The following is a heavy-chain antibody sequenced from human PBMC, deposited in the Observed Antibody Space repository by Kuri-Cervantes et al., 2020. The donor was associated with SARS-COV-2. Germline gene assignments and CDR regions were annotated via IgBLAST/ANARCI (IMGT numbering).Heavy chain of an antibody. V-gene: IGHV3-30*01. CDR2: ISYDGSNK. D-gene: IGHD6-6*01. CDR1: GFTFSSYA. J-gene: IGHJ6*02. CDR3: ARPHYSSSSGYYYYYGMDV. Sequence: GESLKISCAASGFTFSSYAMHWVRQAPGKGLEWVAVISYDGSNKYYADSVKGRFTISRDNSKNTLYLQMNSLRAEDTAVYYCARPHYSSSSGYYYYYGMDVWGQGTTVTVSS.